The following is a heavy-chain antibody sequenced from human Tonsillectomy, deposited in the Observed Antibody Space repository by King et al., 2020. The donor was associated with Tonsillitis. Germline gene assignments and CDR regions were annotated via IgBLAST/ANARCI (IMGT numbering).Heavy chain of an antibody. D-gene: IGHD3-22*01. CDR3: ARDDGDYYDSSGYYYGMDV. J-gene: IGHJ6*02. V-gene: IGHV1-69*12. CDR1: GGTFSSYA. Sequence: QLVQSGAEVKKPGSSVKVSCKASGGTFSSYAISWVRQAPGQGLEWMGGIIPIFGTANYAQKFQGRVTITADESTSTAYMELSSLRSEDTAVYYCARDDGDYYDSSGYYYGMDVWGQGTTVTVSS. CDR2: IIPIFGTA.